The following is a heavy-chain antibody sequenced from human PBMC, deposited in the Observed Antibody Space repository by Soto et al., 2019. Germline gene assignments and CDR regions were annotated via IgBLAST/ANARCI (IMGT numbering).Heavy chain of an antibody. Sequence: SQTLSLTCAISGGSVSSNSAAWSWIIHSPSRFLEWLGRTYYRSKWYNDYAVSVKSRITINPDTSKNQFSLQLNSVTPEDTAVYYCASDSLTGTTEGYYYYGMDVWGQGTTVTVSS. CDR3: ASDSLTGTTEGYYYYGMDV. V-gene: IGHV6-1*01. D-gene: IGHD1-7*01. CDR2: TYYRSKWYN. CDR1: GGSVSSNSAA. J-gene: IGHJ6*02.